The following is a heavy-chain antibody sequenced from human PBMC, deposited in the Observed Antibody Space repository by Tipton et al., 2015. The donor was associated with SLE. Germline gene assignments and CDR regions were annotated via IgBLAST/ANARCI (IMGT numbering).Heavy chain of an antibody. J-gene: IGHJ6*02. CDR3: VRDWEGDRPEAGMDV. D-gene: IGHD1-26*01. CDR1: GYSISNSYY. V-gene: IGHV4-38-2*02. CDR2: IYQSGTT. Sequence: TLSLTCAVSGYSISNSYYWGWIRQPPGKGLEWIGSIYQSGTTYYNPSLKSRVTISVDTSKNQFSLKLSSVTATDTAVYYCVRDWEGDRPEAGMDVWGQGTTVTVSS.